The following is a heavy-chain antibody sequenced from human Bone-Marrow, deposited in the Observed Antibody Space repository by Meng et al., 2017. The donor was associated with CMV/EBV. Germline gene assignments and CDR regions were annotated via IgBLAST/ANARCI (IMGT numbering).Heavy chain of an antibody. CDR3: AKDYCSSTSCSSFQH. CDR1: GFTFSSYG. D-gene: IGHD2-2*01. V-gene: IGHV3-33*06. J-gene: IGHJ1*01. CDR2: IWYDGSNK. Sequence: GESLKISCAASGFTFSSYGMHWVRQAPGKGLEWVAVIWYDGSNKYYADSVKGRFTISRDNSKNTLYLQMNSLRAEDTAVYYCAKDYCSSTSCSSFQHWGQGTRVTGSS.